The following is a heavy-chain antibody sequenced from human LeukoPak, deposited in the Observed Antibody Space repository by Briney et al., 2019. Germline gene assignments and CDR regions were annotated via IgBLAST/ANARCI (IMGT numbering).Heavy chain of an antibody. Sequence: PGGSLRLSCAASGFTFSSYSMNWVRQAPGNGLEWVSSISSSSSYIYYADSVKGRFTISRDNAKNSLYLQMNSLRAEDTAVYYCARVNRYCSSTSCYFLTYYYYGMDVWGQGTTVTVSS. D-gene: IGHD2-2*01. V-gene: IGHV3-21*01. CDR1: GFTFSSYS. J-gene: IGHJ6*02. CDR3: ARVNRYCSSTSCYFLTYYYYGMDV. CDR2: ISSSSSYI.